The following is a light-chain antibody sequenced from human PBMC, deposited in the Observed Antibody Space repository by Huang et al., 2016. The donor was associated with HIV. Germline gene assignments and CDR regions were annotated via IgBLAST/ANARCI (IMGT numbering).Light chain of an antibody. Sequence: ATQLTQSPSSLSANVGDRVVLTCRAGQVISSSVAWYQQKPGKPPRLLIHGASALETGVPGRVSGSGSGTKFTLTISSLQPDDFATYFCQKYDSYPWTFGQGTKVEIK. CDR2: GAS. CDR3: QKYDSYPWT. J-gene: IGKJ1*01. CDR1: QVISSS. V-gene: IGKV1-13*02.